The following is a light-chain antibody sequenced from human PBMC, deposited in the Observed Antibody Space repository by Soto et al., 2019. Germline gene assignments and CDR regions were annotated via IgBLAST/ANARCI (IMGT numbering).Light chain of an antibody. V-gene: IGKV3-20*01. CDR1: QSVSRRY. Sequence: EIVLTQSPGTLSLSPGERAALSCRASQSVSRRYLAWYQQKPGQAPRLLIYGASSRATGIPDRFSGSGSGTDFTLTISRLEPEDLAVDYCQQYGSSPWTFGQGTKVEIK. CDR2: GAS. CDR3: QQYGSSPWT. J-gene: IGKJ1*01.